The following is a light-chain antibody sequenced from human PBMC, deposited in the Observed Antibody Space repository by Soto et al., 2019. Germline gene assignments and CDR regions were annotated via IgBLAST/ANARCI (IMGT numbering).Light chain of an antibody. CDR1: QSVSDY. V-gene: IGKV3-11*01. Sequence: IVLTQSPATLSVSPGERATLSCRASQSVSDYLAWYQQKPGQAPRLLIYDALYRPTGIPGRFSASGSGTDFTLTLNSIEPEDFALHYCQHHGSFGQGTRLEIK. J-gene: IGKJ5*01. CDR3: QHHGS. CDR2: DAL.